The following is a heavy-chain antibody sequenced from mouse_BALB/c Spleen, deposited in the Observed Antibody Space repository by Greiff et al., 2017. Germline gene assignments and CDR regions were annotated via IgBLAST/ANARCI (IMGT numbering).Heavy chain of an antibody. CDR2: IWSGGST. Sequence: VKLVESGPGLVQPSQSLSITCTVSGFSLTSYGVHWVRQSPGKGLEWLGVIWSGGSTDYNAAFISRLSISKDNSKSQVFFKMNSLQANDTAIYYCAPHGNYLYYAMDYWGQGTSVTVSS. CDR3: APHGNYLYYAMDY. J-gene: IGHJ4*01. D-gene: IGHD2-1*01. V-gene: IGHV2-2*02. CDR1: GFSLTSYG.